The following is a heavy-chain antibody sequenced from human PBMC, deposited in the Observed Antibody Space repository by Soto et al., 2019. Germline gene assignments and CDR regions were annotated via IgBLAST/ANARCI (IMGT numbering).Heavy chain of an antibody. CDR3: ASQGLPYFDWSPTPLYYMDV. D-gene: IGHD3-9*01. V-gene: IGHV4-59*01. CDR1: GGSISSYY. Sequence: SETLSLTCTVSGGSISSYYWSWIRQPPGKGLEWIGEINYSGSTNYNPSLKSRVTISVDTAKNQFSLKLSSVTAADTAVYYCASQGLPYFDWSPTPLYYMDVWGKGTTVTVSS. CDR2: INYSGST. J-gene: IGHJ6*03.